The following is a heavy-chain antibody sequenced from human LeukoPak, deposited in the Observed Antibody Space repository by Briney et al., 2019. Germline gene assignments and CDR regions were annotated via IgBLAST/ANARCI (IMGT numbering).Heavy chain of an antibody. CDR1: GFTFTNYG. D-gene: IGHD3-10*01. CDR2: ISGGGFST. J-gene: IGHJ5*02. Sequence: GGSLRLSCAVSGFTFTNYGMSWVRQAPGKGLEWVSAISGGGFSTYYADSVKGRFTISRDDSKNTLYLQMNSLRAEDTAIYYCANHETDYYGSGSYYNWFDPWGQETQVTVSS. V-gene: IGHV3-23*01. CDR3: ANHETDYYGSGSYYNWFDP.